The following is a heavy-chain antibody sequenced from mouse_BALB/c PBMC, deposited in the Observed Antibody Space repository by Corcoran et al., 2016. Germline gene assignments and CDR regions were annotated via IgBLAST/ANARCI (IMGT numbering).Heavy chain of an antibody. Sequence: EVQLQQSGAELVKPGASVKLSCTASGFNIKDTYMHWVKQRPEQGLEWIGRIDPANGNTKYDPKFQGKATITADTSSNTAYLQLSSLTSEDTAVYYCAPWYRDAMDYWGQGTSVTVSS. V-gene: IGHV14-3*02. CDR2: IDPANGNT. CDR1: GFNIKDTY. CDR3: APWYRDAMDY. J-gene: IGHJ4*01. D-gene: IGHD2-1*01.